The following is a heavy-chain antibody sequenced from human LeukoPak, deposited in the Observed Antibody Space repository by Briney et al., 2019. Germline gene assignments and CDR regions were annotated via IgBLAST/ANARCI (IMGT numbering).Heavy chain of an antibody. CDR3: AKDGGLWVSAHWGDS. CDR1: GFTFSSYT. V-gene: IGHV3-23*01. Sequence: GGSLRLSCTASGFTFSSYTMTWVRQAPGKGLKWVSTITTGDGNTYYADSVKGRFTVSRDDSKNTLYLQMNSLRAEDTAVYYCAKDGGLWVSAHWGDSWGRGTLVAVSS. D-gene: IGHD7-27*01. J-gene: IGHJ4*02. CDR2: ITTGDGNT.